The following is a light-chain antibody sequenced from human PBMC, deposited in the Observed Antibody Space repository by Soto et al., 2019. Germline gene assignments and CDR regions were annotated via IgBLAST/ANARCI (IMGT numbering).Light chain of an antibody. V-gene: IGLV4-60*03. Sequence: QPVLTQSSSASASLGSSVKLTCTLSSGHSSYIIAWHQQQPGKAPRYLMKLEGSGSYNKGSGVPDRFSGSSSGAGRYLTISNLQSEDEADYYCETWDSNTLVFGGGTKVTVL. CDR3: ETWDSNTLV. J-gene: IGLJ2*01. CDR1: SGHSSYI. CDR2: LEGSGSY.